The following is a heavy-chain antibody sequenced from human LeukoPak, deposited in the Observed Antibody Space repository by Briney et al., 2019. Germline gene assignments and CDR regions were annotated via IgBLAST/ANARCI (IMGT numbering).Heavy chain of an antibody. CDR1: GGSISSYY. CDR2: IYYSGST. Sequence: PSETLSLTCTVSGGSISSYYWSWIRQLPGKGLEWIGYIYYSGSTNYNPSHKSRVTISVDTTTNQFSLKLSSVTAADTAVYYCARGRRSIAVAGSNFDYWGQGTLVTVSS. J-gene: IGHJ4*02. D-gene: IGHD6-19*01. V-gene: IGHV4-59*01. CDR3: ARGRRSIAVAGSNFDY.